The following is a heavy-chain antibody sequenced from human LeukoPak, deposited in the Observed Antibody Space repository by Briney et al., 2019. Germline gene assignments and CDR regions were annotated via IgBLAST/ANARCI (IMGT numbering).Heavy chain of an antibody. CDR2: VSGSGSST. CDR1: GFTFSSYA. D-gene: IGHD3-10*01. Sequence: TGGSLRLSCAASGFTFSSYAMSWVRQAPGKGLEWVSAVSGSGSSTYYADSGKGRFTISRDNSKNTLYLQMNSLRAEDTAVYYCAKFNDYYGSGSTNYFDYWGQGTLVTVSS. V-gene: IGHV3-23*01. J-gene: IGHJ4*02. CDR3: AKFNDYYGSGSTNYFDY.